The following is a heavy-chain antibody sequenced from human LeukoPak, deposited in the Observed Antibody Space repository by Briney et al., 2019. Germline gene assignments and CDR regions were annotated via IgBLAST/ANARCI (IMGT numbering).Heavy chain of an antibody. CDR3: ARTPADAGDDAFDI. CDR2: IYTSGST. J-gene: IGHJ3*02. CDR1: GGSISSYY. V-gene: IGHV4-4*07. Sequence: SETLPLTCTVSGGSISSYYWSWIRQPAGKGLEWIGRIYTSGSTNYNPSLKSRVTMSVDTSKNQFSLKLSSVTAADTAVYYCARTPADAGDDAFDIWGQGTMVTVSS. D-gene: IGHD2-8*01.